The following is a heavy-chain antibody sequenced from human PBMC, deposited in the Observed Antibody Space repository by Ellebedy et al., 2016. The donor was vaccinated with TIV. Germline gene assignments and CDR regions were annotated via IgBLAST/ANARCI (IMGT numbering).Heavy chain of an antibody. CDR2: IIPIFGTA. V-gene: IGHV1-69*13. D-gene: IGHD3-22*01. Sequence: SVKVSXXASGGTFSRYAISWVRQAPGQGFEWMGGIIPIFGTANYAQKFQGRVTITADESTSTAYMELRSLRSEDTAVYYCARGDYYDSSGLYYYYGMDVWGQGTTVTVSS. CDR3: ARGDYYDSSGLYYYYGMDV. CDR1: GGTFSRYA. J-gene: IGHJ6*02.